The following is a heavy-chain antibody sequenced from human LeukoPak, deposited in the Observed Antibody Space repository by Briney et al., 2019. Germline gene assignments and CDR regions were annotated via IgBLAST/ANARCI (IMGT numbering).Heavy chain of an antibody. D-gene: IGHD2-15*01. CDR2: IIPTFGTA. CDR3: ARESGYCSGGSCYGTKYYYYYYMDV. CDR1: GGTFSSYA. J-gene: IGHJ6*03. Sequence: SVKVSCKASGGTFSSYAISWVRQAPGQGLEWMGGIIPTFGTANYAQKFQGRVTITADKSTSTAYMELSSLRSEDTAVYYCARESGYCSGGSCYGTKYYYYYYMDVWGKGTTVTVSS. V-gene: IGHV1-69*06.